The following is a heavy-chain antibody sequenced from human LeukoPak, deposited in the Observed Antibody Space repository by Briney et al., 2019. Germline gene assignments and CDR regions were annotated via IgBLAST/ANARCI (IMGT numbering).Heavy chain of an antibody. V-gene: IGHV4-39*01. J-gene: IGHJ4*02. D-gene: IGHD3-9*01. Sequence: SETLSLTCTVSGGSISSSSYSWGWIRQPPGKGLEWIGSIYYSGGTYYNPSLKSRVTISVDTSKNQFSLKLSSVTAADTAVYYCAKILTGYLFDYWGQGTLVTVSS. CDR2: IYYSGGT. CDR1: GGSISSSSYS. CDR3: AKILTGYLFDY.